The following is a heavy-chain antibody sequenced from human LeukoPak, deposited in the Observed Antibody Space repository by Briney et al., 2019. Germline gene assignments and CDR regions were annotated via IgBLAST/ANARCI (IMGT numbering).Heavy chain of an antibody. CDR3: ARELGGYNWFDP. J-gene: IGHJ5*02. D-gene: IGHD1-26*01. CDR2: MNLDGSEK. CDR1: GFTFSSYW. V-gene: IGHV3-7*01. Sequence: GGSLRLSCAASGFTFSSYWMTWVRQAPGKGLEWVANMNLDGSEKYYVDSVKGRFIISRDNAKNSLFLQMNSLRAEDTAVYYCARELGGYNWFDPWGQGTLVTVSS.